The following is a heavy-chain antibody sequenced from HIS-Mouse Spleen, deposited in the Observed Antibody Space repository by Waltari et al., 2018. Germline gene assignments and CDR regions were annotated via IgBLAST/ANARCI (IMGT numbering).Heavy chain of an antibody. CDR2: IYHSGSN. Sequence: QVQLQESGPGLVKPSETLSLTCTVSGYSISSGYYWGWIRQPPGKGLEWIGSIYHSGSNYYNPSLKCRVTMSVDTSKNQFSLKLSSVTAADTAVYYCARVKTWGQGTLVTVSS. CDR3: ARVKT. J-gene: IGHJ5*02. V-gene: IGHV4-38-2*02. CDR1: GYSISSGYY.